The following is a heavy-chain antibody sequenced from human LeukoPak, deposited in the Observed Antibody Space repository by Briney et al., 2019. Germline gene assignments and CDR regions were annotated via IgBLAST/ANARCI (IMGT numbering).Heavy chain of an antibody. J-gene: IGHJ3*01. CDR2: ITIDGSGT. Sequence: GGSLRLSCTASGFTFSAYPMHWVRQAPGKRLEYVSAITIDGSGTYYARSVEGRFTISRDNSKNTLSLQMGSLRTDDMAMYYCARDRYYYDLWGQGTMVTVSS. D-gene: IGHD3-10*01. CDR3: ARDRYYYDL. CDR1: GFTFSAYP. V-gene: IGHV3-64*01.